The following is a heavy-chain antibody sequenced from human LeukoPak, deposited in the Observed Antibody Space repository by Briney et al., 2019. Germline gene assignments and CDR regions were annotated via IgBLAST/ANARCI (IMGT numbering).Heavy chain of an antibody. D-gene: IGHD3-22*01. Sequence: GESLKISCKGSGSRFTSYWIGWGRQMPGKGLEGMGIIYPGDSDTRYSPSFQGQVTISADKSIRTAYLQWSSLKASDTAMYYCARPYDSSGYYASGIDYWGQGTLVTVSS. CDR3: ARPYDSSGYYASGIDY. CDR2: IYPGDSDT. V-gene: IGHV5-51*01. CDR1: GSRFTSYW. J-gene: IGHJ4*02.